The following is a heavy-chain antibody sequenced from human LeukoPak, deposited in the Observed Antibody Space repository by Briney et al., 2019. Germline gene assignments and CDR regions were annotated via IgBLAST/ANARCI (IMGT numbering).Heavy chain of an antibody. CDR3: ARGPPYDAFDI. CDR1: GYSISSGYY. Sequence: SETLSLTCAVSGYSISSGYYWGWIRQPPGKGLEWIGSIYHSGSTYYNPSLKSRVTISVDRSKNQFSLKLSSVTAADTAVYYCARGPPYDAFDIWGQGTMVTVSS. CDR2: IYHSGST. V-gene: IGHV4-38-2*01. J-gene: IGHJ3*02.